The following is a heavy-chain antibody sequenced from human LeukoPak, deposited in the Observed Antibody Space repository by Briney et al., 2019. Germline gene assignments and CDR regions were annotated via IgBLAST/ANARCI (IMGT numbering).Heavy chain of an antibody. D-gene: IGHD3-9*01. CDR1: GFTFSSYW. CDR3: ARVEDYDILTGFDY. CDR2: IKQDGREK. Sequence: PGGSLRLSCAASGFTFSSYWMSWVRQAPGKGLEWVANIKQDGREKYYVDSVKGRFTISRDNAENSLYLQMNSLRAEDTAVYYCARVEDYDILTGFDYWGQGTLVTVSS. V-gene: IGHV3-7*01. J-gene: IGHJ4*02.